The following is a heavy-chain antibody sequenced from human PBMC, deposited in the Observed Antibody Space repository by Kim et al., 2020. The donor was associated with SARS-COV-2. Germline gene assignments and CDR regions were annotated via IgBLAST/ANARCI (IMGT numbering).Heavy chain of an antibody. CDR2: IYYSGST. J-gene: IGHJ6*02. D-gene: IGHD5-12*01. V-gene: IGHV4-59*01. CDR3: ARDQDRMVATSHRGDSYDGMDV. Sequence: SETLSLTCTVSGGSISSYYWSWIRQPPGKGLEWIGYIYYSGSTNYNPSLKSRVTISVDTSKNQFSLKLSSVTAADTAVYYFARDQDRMVATSHRGDSYDGMDVWGQGTTVTVSS. CDR1: GGSISSYY.